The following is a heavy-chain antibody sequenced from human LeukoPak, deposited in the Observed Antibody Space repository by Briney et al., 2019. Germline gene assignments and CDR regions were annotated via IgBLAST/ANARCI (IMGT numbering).Heavy chain of an antibody. CDR2: IHYSGST. Sequence: SETLSLTCTVSGGSISSYYWSWIRQPPGKGLEWIGYIHYSGSTNYNPSLKSRVTISVDTSKNQFSLKLSSVTAADTAVYYCARVDTAMDAFDIWGQGTMVTVSS. J-gene: IGHJ3*02. CDR3: ARVDTAMDAFDI. D-gene: IGHD5-18*01. CDR1: GGSISSYY. V-gene: IGHV4-59*08.